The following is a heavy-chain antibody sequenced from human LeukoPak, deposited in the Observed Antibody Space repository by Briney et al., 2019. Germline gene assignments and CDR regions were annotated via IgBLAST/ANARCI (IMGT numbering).Heavy chain of an antibody. CDR2: ISSDGSNK. D-gene: IGHD6-19*01. Sequence: GGSLRLSCAASGFSVSNNYMSWVRQAPGKGLEWVAVISSDGSNKYYAGSVEGRFTISRDNYNNTLLLQMNSLRAEDTAVYYCARTDISGWSRPLDCWGQGTLVTVSS. J-gene: IGHJ4*02. CDR1: GFSVSNNY. V-gene: IGHV3-30-3*01. CDR3: ARTDISGWSRPLDC.